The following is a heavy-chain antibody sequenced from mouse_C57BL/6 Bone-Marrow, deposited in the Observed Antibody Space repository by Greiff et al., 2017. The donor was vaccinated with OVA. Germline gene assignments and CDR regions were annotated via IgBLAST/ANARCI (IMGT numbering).Heavy chain of an antibody. J-gene: IGHJ4*01. CDR3: ARNYYGSSYEGYYAMDY. CDR1: GYAFSSSW. CDR2: IYPGDGDP. V-gene: IGHV1-82*01. Sequence: QVQLKESGPELVKPGASVKISCKASGYAFSSSWMNWVKQRPGKGLEWIGRIYPGDGDPNYNGKFKGKATLTADKSSSTAYMQLSSLTSEDSAVYFCARNYYGSSYEGYYAMDYWGQGTSVTVSS. D-gene: IGHD1-1*01.